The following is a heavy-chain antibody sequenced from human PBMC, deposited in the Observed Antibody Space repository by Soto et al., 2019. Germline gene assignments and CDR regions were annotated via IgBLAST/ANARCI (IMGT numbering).Heavy chain of an antibody. CDR2: IIPIFGTA. D-gene: IGHD3-22*01. CDR1: GGSFNRHT. Sequence: QVQLVQSGAEVRKPGSSVRVSCKASGGSFNRHTISWVRQAPGQGLEWMGGIIPIFGTANHAQKFQGRVTIIADESTSTVYMELSSLISDDTAIYYCARGLGYDSTDYYYAYWGQGTLVIVSS. V-gene: IGHV1-69*01. J-gene: IGHJ4*02. CDR3: ARGLGYDSTDYYYAY.